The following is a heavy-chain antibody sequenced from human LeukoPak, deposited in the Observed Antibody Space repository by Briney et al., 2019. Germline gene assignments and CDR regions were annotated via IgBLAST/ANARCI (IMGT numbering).Heavy chain of an antibody. J-gene: IGHJ5*02. CDR3: ARDMRGDFYDTSGLNWFDP. CDR2: ISYSATT. Sequence: PSETLSLTCTVSGAYISHYYWSWIRQPPGKGLDWIGYISYSATTNYNPSLMSRVTITVDTSKNQFSLKLSSVTAADTAVYYCARDMRGDFYDTSGLNWFDPWGQGTLVTVSS. V-gene: IGHV4-59*01. D-gene: IGHD3-22*01. CDR1: GAYISHYY.